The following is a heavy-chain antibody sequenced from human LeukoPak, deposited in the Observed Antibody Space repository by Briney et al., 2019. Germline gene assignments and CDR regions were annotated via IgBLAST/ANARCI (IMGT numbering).Heavy chain of an antibody. J-gene: IGHJ4*02. CDR2: ISSSGTI. D-gene: IGHD3-10*01. Sequence: KPGGSLRLSCAASGFTFSDYYMSWIRQAPGKGLEWISYISSSGTIYYADSVKGRFTISRDNAKNSLYLQMNSLRAEDTAVYYCARHLNYYLDYWGQGTLVTVSS. V-gene: IGHV3-11*04. CDR1: GFTFSDYY. CDR3: ARHLNYYLDY.